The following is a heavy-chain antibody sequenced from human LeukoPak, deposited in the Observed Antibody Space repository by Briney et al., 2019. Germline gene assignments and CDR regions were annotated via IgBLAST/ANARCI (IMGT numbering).Heavy chain of an antibody. Sequence: PSETLSLTCTVSGGSISSYYWSWIRQPPGKGLEWIGEINHSGSTNYNPSLKSRVTISVDTSKNQFSLKLSSVTAADTAVYYCARGRTQYDYVWGSYRKRGHFDYWGQGTLVTVSS. J-gene: IGHJ4*02. D-gene: IGHD3-16*02. CDR3: ARGRTQYDYVWGSYRKRGHFDY. V-gene: IGHV4-34*01. CDR2: INHSGST. CDR1: GGSISSYY.